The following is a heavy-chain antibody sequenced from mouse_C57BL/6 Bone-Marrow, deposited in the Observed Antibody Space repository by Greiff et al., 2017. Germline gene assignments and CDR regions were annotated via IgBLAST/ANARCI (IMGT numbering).Heavy chain of an antibody. V-gene: IGHV1-76*01. CDR3: ARGRAMDY. Sequence: VQLVESGAELVRPGASVKLSCKASGYTFTDYYINWVKQRPGQGLEWIARIYPGSGNTYYNEKFKGKATLTAEKSSSTAYMQLSSLTSEDSAVYFCARGRAMDYWGQGTSVTVSS. CDR1: GYTFTDYY. CDR2: IYPGSGNT. J-gene: IGHJ4*01.